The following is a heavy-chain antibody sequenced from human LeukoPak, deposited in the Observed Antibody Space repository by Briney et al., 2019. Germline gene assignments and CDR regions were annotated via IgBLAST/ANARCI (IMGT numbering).Heavy chain of an antibody. CDR3: ARGLTIFGVAPLINWFDP. CDR2: INHSGST. D-gene: IGHD3-3*01. J-gene: IGHJ5*02. CDR1: GGSFSGYY. V-gene: IGHV4-34*01. Sequence: SETLSLTCAVSGGSFSGYYWSWIRQPPGKGLEWIGEINHSGSTNYNPSLKSRVTISVDTSKNQFSLKLSPVTAADTAVYYCARGLTIFGVAPLINWFDPWGQGTLVTVSS.